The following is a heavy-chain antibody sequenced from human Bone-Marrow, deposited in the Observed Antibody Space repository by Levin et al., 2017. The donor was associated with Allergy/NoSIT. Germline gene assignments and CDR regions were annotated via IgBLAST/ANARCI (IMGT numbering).Heavy chain of an antibody. CDR2: ISGSGGST. V-gene: IGHV3-23*01. CDR3: AKRRGQLES. CDR1: GFTFSSYA. Sequence: PGESLKISCAASGFTFSSYAMSWVRQAPGKGLEWVSAISGSGGSTYYADSVKGRFTITRDNSKNTLYLQMNSLRAEDTAVYYCAKRRGQLESRGQGTLVTVSS. D-gene: IGHD2-2*01. J-gene: IGHJ5*01.